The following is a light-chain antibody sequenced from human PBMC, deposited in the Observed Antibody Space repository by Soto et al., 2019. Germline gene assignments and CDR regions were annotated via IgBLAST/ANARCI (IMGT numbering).Light chain of an antibody. CDR2: EVS. V-gene: IGLV2-14*01. J-gene: IGLJ1*01. CDR3: SSHTSYNPRV. CDR1: SSDVGGYNY. Sequence: QSVLTQPASVSGSPGQSIAISCTGTSSDVGGYNYVSWYQQHPGKAPKLIIHEVSDRPSGISDRFSGSKSGNTASLTISGLQADYEADYYCSSHTSYNPRVFGTGTKVTVL.